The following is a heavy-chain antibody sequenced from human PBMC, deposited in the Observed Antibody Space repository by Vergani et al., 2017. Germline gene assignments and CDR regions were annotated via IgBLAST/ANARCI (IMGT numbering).Heavy chain of an antibody. D-gene: IGHD4-11*01. V-gene: IGHV4-34*01. CDR3: ARVNTETNGHLYYYYYMDV. J-gene: IGHJ6*03. CDR1: GRSFTSYH. CDR2: IDHTGRP. Sequence: QVQLQQWGGGLLKPSEPLSLTFVVNGRSFTSYHWTWIRQSPGEGLEWVGDIDHTGRPDYNPSLKSRLTMSVDKSRNQFSLTLNSVTATDTAIYFCARVNTETNGHLYYYYYMDVWGQGTAVTVS.